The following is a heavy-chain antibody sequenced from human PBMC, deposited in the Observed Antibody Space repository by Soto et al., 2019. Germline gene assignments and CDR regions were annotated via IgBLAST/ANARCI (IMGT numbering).Heavy chain of an antibody. D-gene: IGHD4-17*01. Sequence: QITLKESGPTLVKPTQTLTLTCTFSGFSLSTGGVGVGWIRQPPGKALEWLALIYWDDDKRYSPSLESRLTITKDTSKNQVVLRTTNMDPVDTATYYCAHRAGDREAYWGQGILVTVSS. CDR2: IYWDDDK. J-gene: IGHJ4*02. CDR3: AHRAGDREAY. V-gene: IGHV2-5*02. CDR1: GFSLSTGGVG.